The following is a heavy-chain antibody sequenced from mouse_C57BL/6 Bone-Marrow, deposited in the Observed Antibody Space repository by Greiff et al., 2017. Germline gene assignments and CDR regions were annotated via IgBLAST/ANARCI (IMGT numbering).Heavy chain of an antibody. Sequence: EVKLMESEGGLVQPGSSMKLSCTASGFTFSDYYMAWVRQVPEKGLEWVANINYDGSSTYYLDSLKSRFIISRDNAKNILYLQMSSLKSEDTATYYCARWLLPYWYFDVWGTGTTVTVSS. D-gene: IGHD2-3*01. J-gene: IGHJ1*03. CDR3: ARWLLPYWYFDV. CDR2: INYDGSST. CDR1: GFTFSDYY. V-gene: IGHV5-16*01.